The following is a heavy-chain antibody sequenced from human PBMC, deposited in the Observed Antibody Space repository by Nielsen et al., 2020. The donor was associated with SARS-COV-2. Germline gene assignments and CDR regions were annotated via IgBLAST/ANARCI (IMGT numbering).Heavy chain of an antibody. CDR2: ISYDGSNK. V-gene: IGHV3-30-3*01. CDR3: AKDPDRGYRPHGMDV. Sequence: GESLKISCAASGFTFSSYAMHWVRQAPGKGLEWVAVISYDGSNKYYADSVKGRFTISRDNSKNTLYLQMNSLRAEDMAVYYCAKDPDRGYRPHGMDVWGQGTTVTVSS. J-gene: IGHJ6*02. CDR1: GFTFSSYA. D-gene: IGHD5-18*01.